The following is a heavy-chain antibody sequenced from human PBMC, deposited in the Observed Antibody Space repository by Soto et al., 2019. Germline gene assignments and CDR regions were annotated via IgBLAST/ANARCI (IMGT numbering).Heavy chain of an antibody. D-gene: IGHD6-13*01. CDR2: IIPIFGTA. CDR1: GGTFSSYA. J-gene: IGHJ3*02. Sequence: ASVKVSCKASGGTFSSYAISWVRQAPGQGLEWMGGIIPIFGTANYAQKFQGRVTITAVESTSTAYMELSSLRSEDTAVYYCAREAGYSSSDDAFDIWGQGTMVTVSS. CDR3: AREAGYSSSDDAFDI. V-gene: IGHV1-69*13.